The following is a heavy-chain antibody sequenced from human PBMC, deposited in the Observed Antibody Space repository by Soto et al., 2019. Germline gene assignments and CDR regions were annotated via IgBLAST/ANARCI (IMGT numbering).Heavy chain of an antibody. D-gene: IGHD3-22*01. V-gene: IGHV1-18*04. CDR1: GYTFSTYG. CDR2: ITVSNGNT. CDR3: ARSYSYGSYWYFDD. J-gene: IGHJ4*02. Sequence: SVKVTCKASGYTFSTYGVSWVRQAPGQGLEWMGWITVSNGNTNYIDNLQGRVTMTTDTSTSTAYMELWRLRSDDTAVYYCARSYSYGSYWYFDDWGQGTLVTVSS.